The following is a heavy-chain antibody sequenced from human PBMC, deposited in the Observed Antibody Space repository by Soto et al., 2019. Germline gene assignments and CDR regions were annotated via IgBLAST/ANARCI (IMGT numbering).Heavy chain of an antibody. CDR1: GGTFSSYA. CDR3: ASSGIAVAGTWDAFDI. CDR2: IIPIFGTA. J-gene: IGHJ3*02. D-gene: IGHD6-19*01. Sequence: GASVKVSCKASGGTFSSYAISWVRQAPGQGLEWMGGIIPIFGTANYAQKFQGRVTITADESTSTAYMELSSLRSEDTAVYYCASSGIAVAGTWDAFDIWGQGTMVTVSS. V-gene: IGHV1-69*13.